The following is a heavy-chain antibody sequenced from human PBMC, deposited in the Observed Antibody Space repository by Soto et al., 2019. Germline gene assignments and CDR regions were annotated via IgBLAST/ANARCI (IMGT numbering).Heavy chain of an antibody. V-gene: IGHV3-11*01. Sequence: GGSLRLSCAASGFTFSDYYMSWIRQAPGKGLEWVSYISSSGSTIYYADSVKGRFTISRDNAKNSLYLQMNSLRAEDTAVYYCARGVLTLFMVRGVIPRIPLDYWGQGTLVTVSS. CDR2: ISSSGSTI. CDR3: ARGVLTLFMVRGVIPRIPLDY. CDR1: GFTFSDYY. D-gene: IGHD3-10*01. J-gene: IGHJ4*02.